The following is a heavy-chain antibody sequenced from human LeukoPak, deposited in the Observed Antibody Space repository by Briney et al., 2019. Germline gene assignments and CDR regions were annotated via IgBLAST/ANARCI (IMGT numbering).Heavy chain of an antibody. D-gene: IGHD1-1*01. CDR2: IRYDGSNK. J-gene: IGHJ4*02. Sequence: GRSLRLSCAASGFIFSSYGMHWVRQAPGKGLEWVAMIRYDGSNKYYADLVKGRFTITRDNSKNTLYLEMNSLRAEDTAVYYCARAETIQTYFDYWGQGTLVTVSS. CDR3: ARAETIQTYFDY. V-gene: IGHV3-33*01. CDR1: GFIFSSYG.